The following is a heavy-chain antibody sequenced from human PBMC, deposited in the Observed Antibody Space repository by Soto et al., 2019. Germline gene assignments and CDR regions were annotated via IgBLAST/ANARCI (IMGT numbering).Heavy chain of an antibody. CDR3: ARMGQLGGYYYYGMDV. D-gene: IGHD6-6*01. V-gene: IGHV5-51*01. CDR2: IYPGDSDT. J-gene: IGHJ6*02. CDR1: GYSFTSYW. Sequence: PGESLKISCKGSGYSFTSYWIGWVRQMPGKGLEWMGIIYPGDSDTRYSPSFQGQVTISADKSISTAYLQWSSLKASDTAMYYCARMGQLGGYYYYGMDVWGQGTAVTVSS.